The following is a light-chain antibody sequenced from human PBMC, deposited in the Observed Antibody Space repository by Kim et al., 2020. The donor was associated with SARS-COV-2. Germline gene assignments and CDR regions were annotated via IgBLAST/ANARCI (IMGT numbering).Light chain of an antibody. CDR2: KTS. J-gene: IGKJ1*01. Sequence: DIQMTQSPSTLSASIGDSVTITCRASQSISTWLAWYQQKPGRAPKLLIHKTSSLEPGVSSRFSGSGSGTEFTLTISSLQPDDYATYYCQRYNTPPWTFGQGTKLEIK. V-gene: IGKV1-5*03. CDR1: QSISTW. CDR3: QRYNTPPWT.